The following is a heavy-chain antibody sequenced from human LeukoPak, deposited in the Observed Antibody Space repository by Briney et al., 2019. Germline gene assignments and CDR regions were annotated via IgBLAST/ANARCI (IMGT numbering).Heavy chain of an antibody. CDR3: ARGQGTVTTH. CDR2: INHSGSA. Sequence: SETLSLTCAVSGGSFSGYYWTWIRQPPGKGLEWIGEINHSGSANYNPSLKSRVTISLDTSKNQFPLKLSSVTAADTAVYYCARGQGTVTTHWGQGTLVTVSS. V-gene: IGHV4-34*01. D-gene: IGHD4-17*01. CDR1: GGSFSGYY. J-gene: IGHJ4*02.